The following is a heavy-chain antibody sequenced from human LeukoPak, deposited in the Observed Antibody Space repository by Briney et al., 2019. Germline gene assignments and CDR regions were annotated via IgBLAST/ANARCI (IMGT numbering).Heavy chain of an antibody. CDR1: GGSISSGGYY. V-gene: IGHV4-31*03. CDR3: AREERIAAAGGPFDY. D-gene: IGHD6-13*01. J-gene: IGHJ4*02. CDR2: IYYSGST. Sequence: PSQTLSLTCTVSGGSISSGGYYWSRIRQHPGKGLEWIGYIYYSGSTYYNPSLKSRVTISVDTSKNQFSLKLSSVTAADTAVYYCAREERIAAAGGPFDYWGQGTLVTVSS.